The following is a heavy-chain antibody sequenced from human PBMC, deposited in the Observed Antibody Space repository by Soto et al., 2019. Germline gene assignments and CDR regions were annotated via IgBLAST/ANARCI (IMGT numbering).Heavy chain of an antibody. CDR2: IYHSGTT. CDR3: ASGVSTACYPPWGLQCFDR. Sequence: SVTLSLTCAVSSVSISSGYYWGWVRPTPLKGLEWIGSIYHSGTTNYSPSLKSRVTISIDTSKNQFSLTLRSVTAADAAVYYCASGVSTACYPPWGLQCFDRWGQGSLVTVSS. J-gene: IGHJ4*02. CDR1: SVSISSGYY. V-gene: IGHV4-38-2*01. D-gene: IGHD2-2*01.